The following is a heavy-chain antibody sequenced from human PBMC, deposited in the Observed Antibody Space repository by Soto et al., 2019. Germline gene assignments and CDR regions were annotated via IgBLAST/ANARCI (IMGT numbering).Heavy chain of an antibody. Sequence: TLSLTCTVSGGSISSGGYNWSWLRKHQGKGLEWIGYTYYSGSTYYNPSLTSRVTISVDTSKNQFSLKLSSVTAADTAVYYCVRGRRGGYCGIAGGCDDYSGMGGCGRGDTLT. CDR1: GGSISSGGYN. CDR2: TYYSGST. J-gene: IGHJ6*04. V-gene: IGHV4-31*02. CDR3: VRGRRGGYCGIAGGCDDYSGMGG. D-gene: IGHD2-15*01.